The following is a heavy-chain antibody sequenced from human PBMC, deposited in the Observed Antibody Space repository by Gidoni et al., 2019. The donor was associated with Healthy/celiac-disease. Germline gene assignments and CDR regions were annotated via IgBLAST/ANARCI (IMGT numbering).Heavy chain of an antibody. Sequence: QLQLQESGPGLVKPSETLSLTCTVSGGSISSSSYYWGWIRQPPGKGLEWIGSIYYSGSTYYNPSLKSRVTISVDTSKNQFSLKLSSVTAADTAVYYCARQIGAVAHDYWGQGTLVTVSS. CDR2: IYYSGST. D-gene: IGHD6-19*01. V-gene: IGHV4-39*01. CDR3: ARQIGAVAHDY. CDR1: GGSISSSSYY. J-gene: IGHJ4*02.